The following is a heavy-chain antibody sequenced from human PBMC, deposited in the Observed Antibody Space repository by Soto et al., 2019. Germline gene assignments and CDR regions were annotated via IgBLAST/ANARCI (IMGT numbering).Heavy chain of an antibody. CDR3: ARFPRDHGILTGPTGYYYGMDV. V-gene: IGHV1-2*02. CDR2: MNPISGVT. Sequence: ASVKVSCKASGYSFTGYHIHWVRQAPGQGLEWMGWMNPISGVTNYAQKFQGRVAMTRDTAISTAYMELRGLRSDDTAVYYCARFPRDHGILTGPTGYYYGMDVW. J-gene: IGHJ6*01. CDR1: GYSFTGYH. D-gene: IGHD3-9*01.